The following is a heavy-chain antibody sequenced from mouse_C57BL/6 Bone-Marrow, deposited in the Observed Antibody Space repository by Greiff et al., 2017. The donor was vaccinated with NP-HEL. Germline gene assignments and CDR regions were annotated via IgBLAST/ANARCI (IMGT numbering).Heavy chain of an antibody. CDR1: GYSITSGYY. V-gene: IGHV3-6*01. J-gene: IGHJ2*01. CDR2: ISYDGSN. CDR3: ARELLRYPYYFDY. Sequence: EVQLQESGPGLVKPSQSLSLTCSVTGYSITSGYYWNWIRQFPGNKLEWMGYISYDGSNNYNPTLKNRISITRDTSENQFFLKLNSVTTEDTATYYCARELLRYPYYFDYWGQGTTLTVSS. D-gene: IGHD1-1*01.